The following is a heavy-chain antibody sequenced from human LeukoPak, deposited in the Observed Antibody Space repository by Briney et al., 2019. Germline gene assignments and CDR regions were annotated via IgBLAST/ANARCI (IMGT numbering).Heavy chain of an antibody. D-gene: IGHD6-19*01. Sequence: GGSLRVSCVASGFTFSSSAMSWVPQAPGKGLECVSAISGSGGSTYYADSVKGRFTISRDNSKNTLYLQMNSPRADDTAVYFCARDVGGIAVSGTQDYWGQGALVTVSS. CDR2: ISGSGGST. J-gene: IGHJ4*02. CDR1: GFTFSSSA. V-gene: IGHV3-23*01. CDR3: ARDVGGIAVSGTQDY.